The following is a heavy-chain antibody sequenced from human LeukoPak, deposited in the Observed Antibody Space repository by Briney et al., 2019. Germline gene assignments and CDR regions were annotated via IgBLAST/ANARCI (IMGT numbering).Heavy chain of an antibody. Sequence: ASVKVSCKASGYAFKNYDINWVRQATGQGLEWMGWMNPNSGNTGFAQKFQDRVSMTRDTSINTAYMELTSLRSGDTAVYYCARATPGGLHGYSFDYWGRGTVVTV. CDR3: ARATPGGLHGYSFDY. V-gene: IGHV1-8*02. D-gene: IGHD5-24*01. J-gene: IGHJ4*02. CDR2: MNPNSGNT. CDR1: GYAFKNYD.